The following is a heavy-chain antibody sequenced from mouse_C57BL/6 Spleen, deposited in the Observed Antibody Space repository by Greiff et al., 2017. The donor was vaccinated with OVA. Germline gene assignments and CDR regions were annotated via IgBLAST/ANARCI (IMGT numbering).Heavy chain of an antibody. Sequence: QVQLQQPGAELVKPGASVKMSCKASGYTFTSYWITWVKQRPGQGLEWIGDIYPGSGSTTYNEKFKSKATLTVDTSSSTAYMQLSSLTSEDSAVYYCARSGVTTRAMDYWGQGTSVTVSS. J-gene: IGHJ4*01. CDR2: IYPGSGST. D-gene: IGHD2-1*01. V-gene: IGHV1-55*01. CDR1: GYTFTSYW. CDR3: ARSGVTTRAMDY.